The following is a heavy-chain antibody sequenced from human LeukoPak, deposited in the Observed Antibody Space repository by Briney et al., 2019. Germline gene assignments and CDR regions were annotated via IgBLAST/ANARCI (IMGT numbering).Heavy chain of an antibody. CDR3: ARWLSSYEY. CDR1: GFTFSSYA. D-gene: IGHD3-22*01. Sequence: GGSLRLSCAASGFTFSSYAMSWVRQAPGKGLEWVSAISGSGDSTYYADSVKGRFTISRDDSKNTLYLQMNSLRAEDTALYYCARWLSSYEYWGQGTLVTVSS. V-gene: IGHV3-23*01. CDR2: ISGSGDST. J-gene: IGHJ4*02.